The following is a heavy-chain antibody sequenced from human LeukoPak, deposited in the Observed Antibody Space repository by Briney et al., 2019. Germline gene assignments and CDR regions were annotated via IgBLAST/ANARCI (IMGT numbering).Heavy chain of an antibody. V-gene: IGHV3-48*03. CDR3: ARYRGSGWVPLDY. CDR1: GFTFSSYE. J-gene: IGHJ4*02. CDR2: ISSGGGTI. Sequence: GGSLRLSCVASGFTFSSYEMNWVRQTPGKGLDWISYISSGGGTIHYADSVKGRFTISRDNAKNSLYLQLNSLRAEDTAVYYCARYRGSGWVPLDYWGQGTLVTVSS. D-gene: IGHD6-25*01.